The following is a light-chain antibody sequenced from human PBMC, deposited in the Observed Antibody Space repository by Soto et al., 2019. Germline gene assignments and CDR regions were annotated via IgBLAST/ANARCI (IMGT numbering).Light chain of an antibody. Sequence: EKVMTQSPATLSVSLGERATLSCRASQSVARNLAWYQQKPGQAPRLLIYGASNRATGIPERFSGSGSGTDFTLTISSLEPEDFAVYYCQQYGTSPITFGQGTRLEIK. CDR2: GAS. V-gene: IGKV3-20*01. J-gene: IGKJ5*01. CDR3: QQYGTSPIT. CDR1: QSVARN.